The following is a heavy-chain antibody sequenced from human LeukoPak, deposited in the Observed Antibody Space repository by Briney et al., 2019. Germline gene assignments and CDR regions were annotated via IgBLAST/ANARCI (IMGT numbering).Heavy chain of an antibody. CDR2: IYYSGST. V-gene: IGHV4-59*01. J-gene: IGHJ5*02. CDR1: GGSISSYY. CDR3: ARDRGFYGSGSYYNVHWFDP. Sequence: ETLSLTCTVSGGSISSYYWSWIRQPPGKGLEWIGYIYYSGSTNYNPSLKSRVTISVDTSKNQFSLKLSSVTAADTAAYYCARDRGFYGSGSYYNVHWFDPWGQGTLVTVSS. D-gene: IGHD3-10*01.